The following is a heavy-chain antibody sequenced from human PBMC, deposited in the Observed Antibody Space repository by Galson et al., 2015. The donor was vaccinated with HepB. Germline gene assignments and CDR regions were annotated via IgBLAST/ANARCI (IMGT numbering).Heavy chain of an antibody. V-gene: IGHV1-69*04. D-gene: IGHD6-13*01. CDR2: IIPILGIA. Sequence: SVKVSCKASGGTFSSYAISWVRQAPGQGLEWMGRIIPILGIANYAQKFQGRVTITADKSTSTAYMELSSLRSEDTAVYYCARDSPFGVQQLVPDYWGQGTLVTVSS. CDR1: GGTFSSYA. J-gene: IGHJ4*02. CDR3: ARDSPFGVQQLVPDY.